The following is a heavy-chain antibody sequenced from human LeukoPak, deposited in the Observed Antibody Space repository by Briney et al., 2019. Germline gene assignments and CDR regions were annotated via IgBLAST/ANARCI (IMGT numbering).Heavy chain of an antibody. CDR1: GFTFITYW. J-gene: IGHJ5*02. D-gene: IGHD2-2*01. Sequence: GGSLRLSCAASGFTFITYWMTGFPQAPGKGLEGVANISPDGGVQSYVDSVKGRFSISRDNAKNSLYLQMHSLRAEDTAVYYCAGNLVAAAPGNAWGQGTLVTVSS. CDR2: ISPDGGVQ. CDR3: AGNLVAAAPGNA. V-gene: IGHV3-7*01.